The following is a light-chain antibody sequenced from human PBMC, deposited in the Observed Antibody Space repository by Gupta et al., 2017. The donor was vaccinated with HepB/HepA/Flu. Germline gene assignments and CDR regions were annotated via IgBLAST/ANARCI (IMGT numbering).Light chain of an antibody. Sequence: QSALTQPASVSGSPGQSITIPCPGTSGDVGAYNYVSWYQQYPGKSPKVIIYDVSARPSGVSYRFSGSKSGNTASLTISGLQAEDEADYYCCSYRSSNTLFVFGTGTKVTVL. CDR1: SGDVGAYNY. V-gene: IGLV2-14*03. J-gene: IGLJ1*01. CDR2: DVS. CDR3: CSYRSSNTLFV.